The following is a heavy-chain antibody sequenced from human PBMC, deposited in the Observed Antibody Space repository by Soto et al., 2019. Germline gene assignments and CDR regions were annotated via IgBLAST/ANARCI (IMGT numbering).Heavy chain of an antibody. V-gene: IGHV3-30*03. J-gene: IGHJ4*02. CDR2: ISYDGSNK. Sequence: QVQLVASGGGVVQPGRSLRLSCAASGFTFNTYGMHWVRQAPGKGLEWVAVISYDGSNKYYADSVKGRFAISRDNSNNTVYLQMNSVRAEDTAVYYCATGLSYYGSGSSDYWGQGTLVTVSS. D-gene: IGHD3-10*01. CDR1: GFTFNTYG. CDR3: ATGLSYYGSGSSDY.